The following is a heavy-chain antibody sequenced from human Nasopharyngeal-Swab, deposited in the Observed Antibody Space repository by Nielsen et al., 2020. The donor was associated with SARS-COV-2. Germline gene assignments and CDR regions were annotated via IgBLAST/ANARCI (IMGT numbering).Heavy chain of an antibody. V-gene: IGHV3-30*18. D-gene: IGHD4-23*01. CDR3: AKVYGGSEFDP. CDR2: ISYDGSNK. J-gene: IGHJ5*02. CDR1: GFTFSSYG. Sequence: GGSLRLSCAAPGFTFSSYGMHWVRQAPGKGLGWVALISYDGSNKYYADSVKGRSTISRDNSKNTLYLQMNSLRAEDTAVYYCAKVYGGSEFDPWGQGTLVTVSS.